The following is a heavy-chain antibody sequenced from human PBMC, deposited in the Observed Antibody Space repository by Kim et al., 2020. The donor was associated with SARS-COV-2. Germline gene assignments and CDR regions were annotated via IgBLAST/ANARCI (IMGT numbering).Heavy chain of an antibody. J-gene: IGHJ5*02. D-gene: IGHD2-21*02. CDR2: INHSGST. CDR3: ARGQGVTPARRFYT. CDR1: GGSFSGYY. V-gene: IGHV4-34*01. Sequence: SETLSLTCAVYGGSFSGYYWSWIRQPPGKGLEWIGEINHSGSTNYNPSLKSRVTRSVDTSKNQFYLKLSSVTAADTAVYYCARGQGVTPARRFYTWGQGTLVTASS.